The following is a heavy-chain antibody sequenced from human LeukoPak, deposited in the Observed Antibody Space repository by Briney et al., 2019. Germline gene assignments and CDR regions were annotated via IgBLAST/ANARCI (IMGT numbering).Heavy chain of an antibody. Sequence: PSETLSLTCTVSGGSISSYYWSWIRQPPGKGLEWIGYIYYSGSTNYNPSLKSRVTISVDTSKNQFSLKLSSVTAADTAVYYCAREVNGRDFYFDYWGQGTLVTVSS. V-gene: IGHV4-59*01. CDR2: IYYSGST. D-gene: IGHD2-21*01. CDR1: GGSISSYY. J-gene: IGHJ4*02. CDR3: AREVNGRDFYFDY.